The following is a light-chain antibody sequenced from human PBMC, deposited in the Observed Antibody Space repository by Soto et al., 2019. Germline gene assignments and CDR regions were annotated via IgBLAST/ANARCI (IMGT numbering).Light chain of an antibody. CDR1: QSVNNNY. CDR2: GAS. J-gene: IGKJ4*01. Sequence: VLTQSPATLSLSPGGRATLSCRASQSVNNNYLAWYQQKPGQSPRLLIYGASIRATAIPDRFSGSGPGTDFTLTISRLEHEDSAVYYCQQHSRSITFGGGTKV. V-gene: IGKV3-20*01. CDR3: QQHSRSIT.